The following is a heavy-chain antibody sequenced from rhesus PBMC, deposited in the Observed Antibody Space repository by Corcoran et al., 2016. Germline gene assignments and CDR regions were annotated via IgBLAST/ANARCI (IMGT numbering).Heavy chain of an antibody. CDR3: ARGIAATGG. J-gene: IGHJ4*01. Sequence: QVQLVQSGAEVKKPGASVKLSCKASGYTFTSFSINWVRQARGQGLEWSGWSNPGNGNAGDAQKFQDHVTMTRDTSTRPAYMELSSLASEDTAVYSCARGIAATGGWGQGVLVTVSS. D-gene: IGHD6-31*01. CDR1: GYTFTSFS. CDR2: SNPGNGNA. V-gene: IGHV1-200*01.